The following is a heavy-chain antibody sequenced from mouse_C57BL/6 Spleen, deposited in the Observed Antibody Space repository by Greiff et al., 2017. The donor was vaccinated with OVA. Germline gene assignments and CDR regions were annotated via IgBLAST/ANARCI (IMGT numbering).Heavy chain of an antibody. Sequence: VQLKESGPGLVKPSQSLSLTCSVTGYSITSGYYWNWIRQFPGNKLEWMGYISYDGSNNYNPSLKNRISITRDTSKNQFFLKLNSVTTEDTATYYCARVLRENWYFDVWGTGTTVTVSS. CDR3: ARVLRENWYFDV. CDR1: GYSITSGYY. V-gene: IGHV3-6*01. CDR2: ISYDGSN. J-gene: IGHJ1*03. D-gene: IGHD1-1*01.